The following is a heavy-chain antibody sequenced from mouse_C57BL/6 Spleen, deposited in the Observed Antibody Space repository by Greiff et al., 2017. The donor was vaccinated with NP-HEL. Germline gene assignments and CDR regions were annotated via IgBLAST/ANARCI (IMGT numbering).Heavy chain of an antibody. Sequence: QVQLQQSGAELVKAGASVKMSCKASGYTFTSYWMHWVKQRLGQGLEWFAETNPTNGRTYYNEKFKSKATMTVDKSSSKAYMLLSGPTFEDSAVYDCARIKKLVATYFDYWGQGTTLTVSS. CDR2: TNPTNGRT. CDR3: ARIKKLVATYFDY. D-gene: IGHD1-1*01. CDR1: GYTFTSYW. V-gene: IGHV1S81*02. J-gene: IGHJ2*01.